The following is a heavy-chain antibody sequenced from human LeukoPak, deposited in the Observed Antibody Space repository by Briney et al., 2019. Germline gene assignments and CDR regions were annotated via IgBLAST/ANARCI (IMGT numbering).Heavy chain of an antibody. D-gene: IGHD3-3*01. CDR2: IYYSGST. CDR3: ARERVDDYDFWSGYHWFDP. Sequence: SETLSLTCTVSGGSISSYYWSWIRQPPGKGLEWIGYIYYSGSTNYNPSLKSRVTISVDTSKNQCSLKLSSVTAADTAVYYCARERVDDYDFWSGYHWFDPWGQGTLVTVSS. V-gene: IGHV4-59*01. CDR1: GGSISSYY. J-gene: IGHJ5*02.